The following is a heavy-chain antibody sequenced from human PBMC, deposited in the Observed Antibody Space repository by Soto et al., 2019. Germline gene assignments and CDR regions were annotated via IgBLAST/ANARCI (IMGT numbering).Heavy chain of an antibody. Sequence: QVQLLQSGAEVKKPVSSVKVSCKASGGTFSTYAISWVRQAPGQGLEWMGGIIPIFATPSYAQKFKGRVTITTDKSTSTAYMELSSLRSEDTAVYYCAREGPVAGNYGMDVWGQGTTVTVSS. D-gene: IGHD6-19*01. CDR3: AREGPVAGNYGMDV. CDR2: IIPIFATP. CDR1: GGTFSTYA. J-gene: IGHJ6*02. V-gene: IGHV1-69*06.